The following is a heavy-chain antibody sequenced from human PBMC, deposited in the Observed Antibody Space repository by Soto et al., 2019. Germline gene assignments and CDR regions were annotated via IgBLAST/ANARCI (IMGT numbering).Heavy chain of an antibody. Sequence: GGSLRLSCAAFGFSVSSNYMTWVRQAPGKGPEWVAIIYGGGNTFYADSVKGRLTISRDNSKNTLYLQMNSLRAEDTAVYYCVRQYSGSLDYWGQGTLVTVS. J-gene: IGHJ4*02. CDR2: IYGGGNT. CDR1: GFSVSSNY. CDR3: VRQYSGSLDY. V-gene: IGHV3-66*04. D-gene: IGHD1-26*01.